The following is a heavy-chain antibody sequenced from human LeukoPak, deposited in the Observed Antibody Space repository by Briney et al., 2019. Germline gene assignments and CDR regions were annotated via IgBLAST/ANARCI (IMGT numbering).Heavy chain of an antibody. J-gene: IGHJ6*02. CDR3: ARIPGGYYYAMDV. CDR1: GFTFSSYS. D-gene: IGHD3-16*01. V-gene: IGHV3-48*02. Sequence: GGSLRLSCAASGFTFSSYSMNWVRQAPGKGLEWVSYISSRSSNIYYADSVKGRFTISRDNARNSLYLQMNSLRDEDTAVYYCARIPGGYYYAMDVWGQGTTVTVSS. CDR2: ISSRSSNI.